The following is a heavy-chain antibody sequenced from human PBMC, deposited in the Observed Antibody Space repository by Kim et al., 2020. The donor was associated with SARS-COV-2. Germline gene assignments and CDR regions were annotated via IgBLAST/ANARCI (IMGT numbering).Heavy chain of an antibody. CDR2: ISYDGSNK. Sequence: GGSLRLSCAASGFTFSSYAMHWVRQAPGKGLEWVAVISYDGSNKYYADSVKGRFTISRDNSKNTLYLQMNSLRAEDTAVYYCARGEGIRARYGMDVWGQGTTVTVSS. CDR1: GFTFSSYA. CDR3: ARGEGIRARYGMDV. V-gene: IGHV3-30-3*01. J-gene: IGHJ6*02. D-gene: IGHD3-3*01.